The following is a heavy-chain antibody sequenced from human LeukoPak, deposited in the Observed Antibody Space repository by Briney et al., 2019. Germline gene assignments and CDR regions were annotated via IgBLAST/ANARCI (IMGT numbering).Heavy chain of an antibody. CDR2: IYTSGST. D-gene: IGHD3-22*01. CDR1: GGSISTYY. Sequence: SETLSLTCIVSGGSISTYYWSWIRQPAGKGLEWIGRIYTSGSTNYNPSLKSRLTVSVDTSKNQFSLKLSSVTAADTAVYYCARGHSYDSSGYYPAWFDPWGQGTLVTVSS. CDR3: ARGHSYDSSGYYPAWFDP. J-gene: IGHJ5*02. V-gene: IGHV4-4*07.